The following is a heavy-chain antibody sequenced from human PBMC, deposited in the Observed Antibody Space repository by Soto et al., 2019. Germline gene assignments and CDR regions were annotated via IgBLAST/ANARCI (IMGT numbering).Heavy chain of an antibody. V-gene: IGHV4-31*03. Sequence: PSETLSLTCTVSGGSISSGGYYWSWIRQHPGKGLEWIGYIYCSGSTYYNPSLKSRVTISVDTSKNQFSLKLSSVTAADTAVYYCARARYGDYRLLDYWGQGTLVTVSS. CDR3: ARARYGDYRLLDY. D-gene: IGHD4-17*01. CDR2: IYCSGST. J-gene: IGHJ4*02. CDR1: GGSISSGGYY.